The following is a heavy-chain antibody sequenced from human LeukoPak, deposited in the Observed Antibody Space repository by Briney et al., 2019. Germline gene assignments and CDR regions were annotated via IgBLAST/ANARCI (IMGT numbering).Heavy chain of an antibody. V-gene: IGHV1-2*02. CDR1: GYTFVDHY. J-gene: IGHJ4*02. Sequence: ASVKVSCKASGYTFVDHYIHWVRQAPGQGPEWMGWINPRSGGTEYAQKFQSRVTMTRDTSINTAYMELTRLTSDDTAVYYCARDAMSDYWGQGTLVTVSS. CDR2: INPRSGGT. CDR3: ARDAMSDY. D-gene: IGHD2-2*01.